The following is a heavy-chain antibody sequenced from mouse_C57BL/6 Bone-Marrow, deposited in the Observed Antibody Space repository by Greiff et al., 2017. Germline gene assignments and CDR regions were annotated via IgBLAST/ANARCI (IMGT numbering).Heavy chain of an antibody. CDR2: ISNGGGST. CDR3: ARQEYDGGGGAMDY. J-gene: IGHJ4*01. D-gene: IGHD2-14*01. Sequence: EVKVVESGGGLVQPGGSLKLSCAASGFTFSDYYMYWVRQTPEKRLEWVAYISNGGGSTYYPDTVKGRFTISRDNAKNTLYLQMSRLKSEDTAMYYCARQEYDGGGGAMDYWGQGTSVTVSS. CDR1: GFTFSDYY. V-gene: IGHV5-12*01.